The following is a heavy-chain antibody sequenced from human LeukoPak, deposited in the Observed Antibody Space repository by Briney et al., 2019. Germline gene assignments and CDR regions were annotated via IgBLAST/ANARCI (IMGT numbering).Heavy chain of an antibody. CDR1: GYSFTSYW. V-gene: IGHV5-51*01. CDR3: ASGSSYCSSTSCFQYNSGYDFFNAFDI. D-gene: IGHD2-2*01. Sequence: GESLKISCKGSGYSFTSYWIGWVRQMPGKGLEWMGIIYPGVSDTRYSPSFQGQVTISADKSISTAYLQWSSLKASDTAMYYCASGSSYCSSTSCFQYNSGYDFFNAFDIWGQGTMVTVSS. J-gene: IGHJ3*02. CDR2: IYPGVSDT.